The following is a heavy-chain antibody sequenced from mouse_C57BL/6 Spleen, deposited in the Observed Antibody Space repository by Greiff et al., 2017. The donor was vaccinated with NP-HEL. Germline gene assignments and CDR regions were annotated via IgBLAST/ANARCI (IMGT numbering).Heavy chain of an antibody. Sequence: QVQLQQPGAELVKPGASVKLSCKASGYTFTSYWMHWVKQRPGQGLEWIGMIHPNSGSTNYNEKFKSKATMTVDKSSSTAYMQLSSLTSEDSAVDYGARGAYYDSYFDYWGQGTTLTVSS. V-gene: IGHV1-64*01. CDR1: GYTFTSYW. D-gene: IGHD2-4*01. CDR3: ARGAYYDSYFDY. J-gene: IGHJ2*01. CDR2: IHPNSGST.